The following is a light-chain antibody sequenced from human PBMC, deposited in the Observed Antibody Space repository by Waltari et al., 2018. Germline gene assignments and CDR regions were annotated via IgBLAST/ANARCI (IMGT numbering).Light chain of an antibody. J-gene: IGLJ2*01. CDR1: SNDVGGYNS. CDR2: DVS. Sequence: QSALTQPASVSGSPGQSVTIFCTGTSNDVGGYNSVSWYQEHPGQAPRVIIYDVSDGTSGVSEHLSGYESGNAASLTNSELQAEDEADYYCSSQSSNNVVLFGGGTKLTVL. V-gene: IGLV2-14*01. CDR3: SSQSSNNVVL.